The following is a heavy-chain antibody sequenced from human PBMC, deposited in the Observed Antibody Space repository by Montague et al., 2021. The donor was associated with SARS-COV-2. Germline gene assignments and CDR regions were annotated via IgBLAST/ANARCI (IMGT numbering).Heavy chain of an antibody. CDR2: IYYSGGI. CDR3: ARAVSVRRAVNWFDP. CDR1: GGSMSDHY. V-gene: IGHV4-59*11. J-gene: IGHJ5*02. D-gene: IGHD3-10*01. Sequence: SETLSLTCTVSGGSMSDHYWAWIRQPPGEGLEWLAYIYYSGGINSNASLKSRVSMSVDTSKNQFSPKLTSVTAADTAVYYCARAVSVRRAVNWFDPWGQGTLVTVSS.